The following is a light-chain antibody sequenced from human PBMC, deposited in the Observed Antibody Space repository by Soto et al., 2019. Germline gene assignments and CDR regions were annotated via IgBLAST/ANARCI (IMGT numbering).Light chain of an antibody. J-gene: IGKJ5*01. CDR2: GAS. CDR1: QNVLSN. Sequence: IVLTQSPATLSVSPGERATLSCRASQNVLSNLAWYQQKPGQPPRLLIYGASTRATGLPVRFSGSGSGTQFTLTISSLQSEDFVVYYCQQYNDWPITFGQGTRLEIK. V-gene: IGKV3-15*01. CDR3: QQYNDWPIT.